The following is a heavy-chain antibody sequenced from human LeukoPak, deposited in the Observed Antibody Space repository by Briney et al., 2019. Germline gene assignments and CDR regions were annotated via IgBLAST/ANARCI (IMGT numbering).Heavy chain of an antibody. CDR3: ARGPQGYSSSLVIDY. D-gene: IGHD6-6*01. CDR1: GGSFSGYY. V-gene: IGHV4-34*01. J-gene: IGHJ4*02. Sequence: SETQSLTCAVYGGSFSGYYWSWIRQPPGKGLEWIGEINHSGSTNYNPSLKSRVTISVDTSKNQFSLKLSSVTAADTAVYYCARGPQGYSSSLVIDYWGQGTLVTVSS. CDR2: INHSGST.